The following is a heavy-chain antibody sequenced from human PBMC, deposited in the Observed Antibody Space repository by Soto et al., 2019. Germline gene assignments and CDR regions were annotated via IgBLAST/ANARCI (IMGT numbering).Heavy chain of an antibody. V-gene: IGHV3-15*07. CDR1: GFSFKDAW. J-gene: IGHJ4*02. D-gene: IGHD1-26*01. CDR3: TSFFHLRGRLFVY. CDR2: IKSSTDGGTA. Sequence: EVQLVESGGGFVESGGSLRLSCAASGFSFKDAWMTWVRQAPGKGLEWVGRIKSSTDGGTADYGAAMQGRFTMSRDDSKYALYVQMDGLKREGTGVYYCTSFFHLRGRLFVYWGPGTQVIVSS.